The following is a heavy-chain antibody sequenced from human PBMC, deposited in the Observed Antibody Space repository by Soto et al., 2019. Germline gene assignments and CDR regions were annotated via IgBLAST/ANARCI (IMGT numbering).Heavy chain of an antibody. V-gene: IGHV3-53*05. J-gene: IGHJ6*02. Sequence: PGGSLRLSCAASGFTVSSNYMSWVRQAPGKGLEWVSVIYSGGSTYYADSVKGRFTISRDNSKNTMYLQMNSLRAEDTAVYYCAKAPSYCSGGSCYLHYYYYGMDVWGQGTTVTVSS. CDR3: AKAPSYCSGGSCYLHYYYYGMDV. D-gene: IGHD2-15*01. CDR1: GFTVSSNY. CDR2: IYSGGST.